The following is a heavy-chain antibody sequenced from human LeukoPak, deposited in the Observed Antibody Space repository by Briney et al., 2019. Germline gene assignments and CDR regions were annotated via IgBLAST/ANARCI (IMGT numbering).Heavy chain of an antibody. CDR3: ARRPVYYGSGSYYTWLDP. D-gene: IGHD3-10*01. J-gene: IGHJ5*02. CDR2: INPNSGGT. CDR1: GYTFTGYY. Sequence: GASVKVSCKASGYTFTGYYMHWVRQAPGQGLEWMGWINPNSGGTNYAQKFQGRVTMTRDTSISTAYMELSRLRSDDTAVYYCARRPVYYGSGSYYTWLDPWGQGTLVTVSS. V-gene: IGHV1-2*02.